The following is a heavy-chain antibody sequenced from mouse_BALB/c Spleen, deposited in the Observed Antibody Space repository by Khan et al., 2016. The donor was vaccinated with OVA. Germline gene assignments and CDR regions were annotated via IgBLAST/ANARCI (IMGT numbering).Heavy chain of an antibody. D-gene: IGHD2-1*01. CDR2: INTYTGEA. CDR1: GYTLTDYG. Sequence: QIQLVQSGPELKKPGETVKISCKASGYTLTDYGMNWVKQAPGKGLKWMGWINTYTGEATYADDFKGRFAFSLETSAHTAYLQINNLKTEDTATYFCSRSNGNYWFAYWGQGTLVTVSA. V-gene: IGHV9-3-1*01. J-gene: IGHJ3*01. CDR3: SRSNGNYWFAY.